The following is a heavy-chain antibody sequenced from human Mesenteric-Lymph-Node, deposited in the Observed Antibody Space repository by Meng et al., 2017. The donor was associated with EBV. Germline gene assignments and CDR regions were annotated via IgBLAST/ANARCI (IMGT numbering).Heavy chain of an antibody. J-gene: IGHJ5*01. D-gene: IGHD2/OR15-2a*01. CDR3: AHSFTTSGNWFDY. CDR1: GFSIGTTGVA. Sequence: IPLTGSGPTLTRPTQPLPLTCTLSGFSIGTTGVAVGWIRQPPGQALEWLALIYWDGEKHYSPSLKSRLTITKDTSKNQVILTMTKVYPVDTATYYCAHSFTTSGNWFDYWGQGALVTVSS. V-gene: IGHV2-5*02. CDR2: IYWDGEK.